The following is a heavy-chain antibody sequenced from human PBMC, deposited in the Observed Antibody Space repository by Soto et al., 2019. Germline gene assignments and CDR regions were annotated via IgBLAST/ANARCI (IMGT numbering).Heavy chain of an antibody. D-gene: IGHD6-19*01. CDR1: GFTFSSYW. V-gene: IGHV3-74*01. CDR2: INSDGSST. J-gene: IGHJ4*02. CDR3: AREVGYSSGWYIYY. Sequence: PGGSLRLSCAASGFTFSSYWMHWVRQAPGKGLVWVSRINSDGSSTSYADSVKGRFTISRDNAKNTLYLQMNSLRAEDTAVYYCAREVGYSSGWYIYYWGQGTLVTVSS.